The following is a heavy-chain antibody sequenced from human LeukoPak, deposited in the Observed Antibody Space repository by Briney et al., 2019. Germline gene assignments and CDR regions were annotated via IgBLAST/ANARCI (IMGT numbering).Heavy chain of an antibody. Sequence: SETLSLTCTVSGGSISSGSYYWSWIRQPAGKGLEWIGRIYTSGSTNYNPSLKSRVTISVDTSKNQFSLKLSSVTAADTAVYYCARARPYYMDVWGKGTTVTVSS. CDR1: GGSISSGSYY. CDR2: IYTSGST. V-gene: IGHV4-61*02. J-gene: IGHJ6*03. CDR3: ARARPYYMDV.